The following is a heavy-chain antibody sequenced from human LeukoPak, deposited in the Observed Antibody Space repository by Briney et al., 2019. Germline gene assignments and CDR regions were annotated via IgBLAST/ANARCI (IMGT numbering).Heavy chain of an antibody. D-gene: IGHD6-19*01. Sequence: GASVKVSCKASGGTFTSYGISWVRQAPGQGLEWMGWISAYNGNTNYAQKLQGRVTMTTDTSTSTAYMELRSLRSDDTAVYYCVRDLSVASIDYWGQGTLVTVSS. CDR3: VRDLSVASIDY. CDR2: ISAYNGNT. V-gene: IGHV1-18*01. CDR1: GGTFTSYG. J-gene: IGHJ4*02.